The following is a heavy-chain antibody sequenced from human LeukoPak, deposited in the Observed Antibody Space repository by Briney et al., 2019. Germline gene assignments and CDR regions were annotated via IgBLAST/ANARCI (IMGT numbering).Heavy chain of an antibody. CDR2: IYYTGNT. Sequence: PSETLPLTCAVSGASISGSGYYLGWIRQPPGKGLEWIGNIYYTGNTYYNASLQSRVTISIDTSKNQFSLRLNSVTAADTAMYYCVKSGGYGLIDYWGQGTLVTVSS. CDR1: GASISGSGYY. CDR3: VKSGGYGLIDY. V-gene: IGHV4-39*01. J-gene: IGHJ4*02. D-gene: IGHD1-26*01.